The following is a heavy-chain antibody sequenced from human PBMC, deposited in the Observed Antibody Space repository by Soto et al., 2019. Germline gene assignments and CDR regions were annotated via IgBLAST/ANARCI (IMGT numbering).Heavy chain of an antibody. J-gene: IGHJ4*02. CDR1: GGSIISSPDW. CDR3: ARLAGSSFFTY. D-gene: IGHD6-6*01. Sequence: PSETLSLTCTVSGGSIISSPDWWGWVRQPPGKGPEWIASIYRDGATYYNPSLNSRVTVFVDSSKNQFSLKLTSVTAADTAIYYCARLAGSSFFTYWGQGTRVTVLL. V-gene: IGHV4-39*01. CDR2: IYRDGAT.